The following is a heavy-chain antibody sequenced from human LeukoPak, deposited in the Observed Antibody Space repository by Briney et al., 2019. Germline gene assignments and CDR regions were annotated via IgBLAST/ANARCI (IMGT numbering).Heavy chain of an antibody. CDR1: GGSFSRGGYS. CDR3: ARGLQYYGSGSYTHFDY. CDR2: IYHSGST. D-gene: IGHD3-10*01. V-gene: IGHV4-30-2*01. J-gene: IGHJ4*02. Sequence: SETLSLTCTVSGGSFSRGGYSWSWLPQPPGEGLEWIVYIYHSGSTYYSPTLNSRVHISLDRSTNQFSLKVASLTAADTAVYYCARGLQYYGSGSYTHFDYWGQGSLVTVSS.